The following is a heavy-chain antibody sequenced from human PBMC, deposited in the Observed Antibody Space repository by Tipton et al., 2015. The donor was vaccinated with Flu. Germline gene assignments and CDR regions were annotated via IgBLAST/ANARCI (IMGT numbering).Heavy chain of an antibody. D-gene: IGHD6-25*01. CDR2: IHYRGGT. Sequence: TLSLTCTVSGGSISTYYWSWIRQPPGQGLEWVGYIHYRGGTNDNPSLKSRVTISLDTSNNQLFLRLSSVTAADTAVYYCARQRSSGWDSPTDFWGQGTLVTVSS. CDR1: GGSISTYY. V-gene: IGHV4-59*08. J-gene: IGHJ4*02. CDR3: ARQRSSGWDSPTDF.